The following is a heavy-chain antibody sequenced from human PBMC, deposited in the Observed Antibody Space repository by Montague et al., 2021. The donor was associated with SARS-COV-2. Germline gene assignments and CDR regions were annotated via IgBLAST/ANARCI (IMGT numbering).Heavy chain of an antibody. CDR3: ARVRAVPAAMCIFSLGRSYYCMDV. Sequence: SETLSLTCAVYGGSFSGYYWSWIRQPPGKGLEWIGEINHSGSTNYNPSLKSRVTISVDTSKNQFSLKLSSVTAADTAVYYCARVRAVPAAMCIFSLGRSYYCMDVWGQGTTVTVSS. V-gene: IGHV4-34*01. D-gene: IGHD2-2*01. J-gene: IGHJ6*02. CDR2: INHSGST. CDR1: GGSFSGYY.